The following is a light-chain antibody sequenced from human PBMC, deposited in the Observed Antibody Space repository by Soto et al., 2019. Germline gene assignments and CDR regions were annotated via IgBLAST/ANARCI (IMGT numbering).Light chain of an antibody. V-gene: IGKV2-28*01. CDR1: QSLLHTNGYSY. J-gene: IGKJ1*01. Sequence: IVMTQSPLSLPVTPGEPASISCRSSQSLLHTNGYSYLGWYLQKPGQSPQLLIYLGSNRASGVPDRFSGSGSGTDFTLKISRVEAEDVGVYYCMQALQAWTFGQGTKVEIK. CDR2: LGS. CDR3: MQALQAWT.